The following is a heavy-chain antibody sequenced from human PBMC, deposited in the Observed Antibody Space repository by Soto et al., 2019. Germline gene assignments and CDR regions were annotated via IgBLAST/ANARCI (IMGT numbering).Heavy chain of an antibody. CDR2: IWYDGSNK. Sequence: GGSLRLSCAASGFTFSSYGMHWVRQAPGKGLEWVAVIWYDGSNKYYADSVKGRFTISRDNSKNTLYLQMNSLRAEDTAVYYCARDLLEYRSGHDYWGQGTLVTVSS. CDR3: ARDLLEYRSGHDY. J-gene: IGHJ4*02. V-gene: IGHV3-33*01. CDR1: GFTFSSYG. D-gene: IGHD6-6*01.